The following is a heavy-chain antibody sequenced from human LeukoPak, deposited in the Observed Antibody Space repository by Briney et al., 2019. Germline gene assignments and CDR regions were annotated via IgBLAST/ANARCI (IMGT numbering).Heavy chain of an antibody. CDR1: GFSFSSYA. V-gene: IGHV3-30-3*01. D-gene: IGHD2-2*01. CDR3: ARADIVVVPAH. CDR2: ISDDGNNK. Sequence: GGSLRLSCAASGFSFSSYAMHWVRQAPGKAPEWMATISDDGNNKYYADSVKGRFTISRDNSKNTLFLQMNSLRAEDTAVYYCARADIVVVPAHWGQGTLVTVSS. J-gene: IGHJ4*02.